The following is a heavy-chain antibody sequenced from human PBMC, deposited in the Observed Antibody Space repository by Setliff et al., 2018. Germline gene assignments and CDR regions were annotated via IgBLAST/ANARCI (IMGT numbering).Heavy chain of an antibody. CDR1: GYTFTDYG. CDR3: ARINFYVSSGYYYAPDY. J-gene: IGHJ4*02. V-gene: IGHV1-18*01. Sequence: ASVKVSCKTSGYTFTDYGITWVRQAPGQGLEWMGWINNYSFKTNYPQKFLGRVTVTTDTSTGTAYMELGSLTSDDTAIYYCARINFYVSSGYYYAPDYWGPGTLVTSPQ. D-gene: IGHD3-22*01. CDR2: INNYSFKT.